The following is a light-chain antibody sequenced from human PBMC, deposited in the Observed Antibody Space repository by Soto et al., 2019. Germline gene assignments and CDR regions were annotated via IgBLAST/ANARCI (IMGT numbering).Light chain of an antibody. CDR3: QHYNDYSWT. CDR2: KTS. V-gene: IGKV1-5*03. CDR1: QSISAW. Sequence: DIPMTQSPSTLSASVGDRVTITCRASQSISAWFAWYQQKPGKAPNLLIYKTSSLETGLPSRFSGSGSGTELPLTFSSRQPDDFATYYCQHYNDYSWTFGQGPKVEIK. J-gene: IGKJ1*01.